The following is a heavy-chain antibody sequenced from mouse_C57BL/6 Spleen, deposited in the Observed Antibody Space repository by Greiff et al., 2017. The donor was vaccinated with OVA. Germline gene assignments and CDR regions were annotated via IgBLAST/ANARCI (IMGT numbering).Heavy chain of an antibody. V-gene: IGHV3-6*01. J-gene: IGHJ4*01. CDR2: ISYDGSN. Sequence: EVKLQESGPGLVKPSQSLSLTCSVTGYSITSGYYWNWIRQFPGNKLEWMGYISYDGSNNYNPSLKNRISITRDTSKNQFFLKLNSVTTEDTATYYCARRDDYYGSKSPYYYAMDYWGQGTSVTVSS. D-gene: IGHD1-1*01. CDR3: ARRDDYYGSKSPYYYAMDY. CDR1: GYSITSGYY.